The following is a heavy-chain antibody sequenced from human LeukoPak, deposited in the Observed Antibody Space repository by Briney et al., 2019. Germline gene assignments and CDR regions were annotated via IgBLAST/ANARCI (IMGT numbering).Heavy chain of an antibody. CDR3: SRDPAGGGSGSYAVNWFDP. CDR1: GFTFSSYW. V-gene: IGHV3-74*01. D-gene: IGHD3-10*01. CDR2: INSVGRST. J-gene: IGHJ5*02. Sequence: GGSLRLSCAASGFTFSSYWMQWVRQAPGKGLVWVSRINSVGRSTTYADSVKGRFTISRDNAKNTLYLQMNSLRAEDTAVYYCSRDPAGGGSGSYAVNWFDPWGQGTLVTVSS.